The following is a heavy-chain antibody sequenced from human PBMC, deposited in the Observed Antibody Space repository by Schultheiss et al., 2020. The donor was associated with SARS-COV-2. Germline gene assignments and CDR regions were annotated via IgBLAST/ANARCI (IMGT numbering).Heavy chain of an antibody. V-gene: IGHV3-15*01. J-gene: IGHJ4*02. CDR1: GFTFSNAW. CDR3: TTVPYCSGGSCYPPFDY. Sequence: GGSLRLSCAASGFTFSNAWMSWVRQAPGKGLEWVGRIKSKTDGGTTDYAAPVKGRFTISRDDSKNTLYLQMNSLKTEDTAVYYCTTVPYCSGGSCYPPFDYWGQGTLVTVSS. CDR2: IKSKTDGGTT. D-gene: IGHD2-15*01.